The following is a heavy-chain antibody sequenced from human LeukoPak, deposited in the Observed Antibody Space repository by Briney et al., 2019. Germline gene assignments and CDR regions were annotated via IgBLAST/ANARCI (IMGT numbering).Heavy chain of an antibody. CDR3: ARDNYAGTSWFDP. J-gene: IGHJ5*02. D-gene: IGHD1-7*01. CDR2: IIPIFGTA. V-gene: IGHV1-69*05. Sequence: SSEKVSCKASGGTFSSYAISWVRQAPGQGLEWMGGIIPIFGTANDAQKFQGRVTITTDESTSSAYMELIRLRSEDTAECYCARDNYAGTSWFDPWGQGTLVTVSS. CDR1: GGTFSSYA.